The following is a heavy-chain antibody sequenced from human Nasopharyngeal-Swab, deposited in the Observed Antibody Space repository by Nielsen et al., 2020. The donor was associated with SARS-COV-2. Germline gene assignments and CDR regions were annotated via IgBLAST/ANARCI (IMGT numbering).Heavy chain of an antibody. D-gene: IGHD3-22*01. V-gene: IGHV3-33*05. CDR2: ISYDGSKK. Sequence: GESLKISCAASGFIFTTYGMHWVRQAPGKGLERVALISYDGSKKYYADSVKGRFTISRDKSKNTLYLQMNNLRAEDTAVYYCTRDRVFYYDSSGRKEFEYWGQGTRVTVSS. CDR1: GFIFTTYG. CDR3: TRDRVFYYDSSGRKEFEY. J-gene: IGHJ4*02.